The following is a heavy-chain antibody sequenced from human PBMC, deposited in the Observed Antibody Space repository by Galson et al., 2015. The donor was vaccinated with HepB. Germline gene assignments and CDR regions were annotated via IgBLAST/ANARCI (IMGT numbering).Heavy chain of an antibody. CDR3: ARVGGVAGTLGPYYYYYYMDV. D-gene: IGHD6-19*01. CDR2: ISYDGSNK. Sequence: LRLSCAASGFTFSSYAMHWVRQAPGKGLEWVAVISYDGSNKYYADSVKGRFTISRDNSKNTLYLQMNSLRAEDTAVYYCARVGGVAGTLGPYYYYYYMDVWGKGTTVTVSS. V-gene: IGHV3-30-3*01. CDR1: GFTFSSYA. J-gene: IGHJ6*03.